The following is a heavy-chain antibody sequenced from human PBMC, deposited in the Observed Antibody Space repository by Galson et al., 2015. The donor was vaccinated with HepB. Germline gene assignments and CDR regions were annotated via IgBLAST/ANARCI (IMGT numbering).Heavy chain of an antibody. CDR2: ISAYNGNT. J-gene: IGHJ4*01. CDR3: AREPYYDFWSGAHYDY. Sequence: SGKVSGKASGYTFTSYGVSWVRQSPGQGLEWMGWISAYNGNTNYAQKLQGRVTMTTDTSTSTAYMELRSLRSDDTAVYYCAREPYYDFWSGAHYDYWGHGTLVTVSS. CDR1: GYTFTSYG. V-gene: IGHV1-18*01. D-gene: IGHD3-3*01.